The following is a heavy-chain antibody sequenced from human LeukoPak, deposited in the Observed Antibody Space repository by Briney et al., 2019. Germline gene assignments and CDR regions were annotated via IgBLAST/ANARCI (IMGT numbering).Heavy chain of an antibody. V-gene: IGHV3-20*04. CDR2: INWNGGST. CDR3: ARVGTEVRGVIIIYYYYYMDV. Sequence: PGGSLRLSCAASGFTFDDYGMSWVRQAPGKGLEWVSGINWNGGSTGYADSVKGRLTISRDNAKNSLYLQMNSLRAEDTALYYCARVGTEVRGVIIIYYYYYMDVWGKGTTVTVSS. J-gene: IGHJ6*03. CDR1: GFTFDDYG. D-gene: IGHD3-10*01.